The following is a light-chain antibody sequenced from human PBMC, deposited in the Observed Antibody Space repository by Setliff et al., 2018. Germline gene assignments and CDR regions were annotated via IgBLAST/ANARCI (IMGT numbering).Light chain of an antibody. Sequence: LTQPPSASGAPGQRVTISCTGLSSNIGAGYEVHWYQRFPGTALKLLIYTNTNRPSGVPDRFSASKSGTSASLAITGLQAEDEADYYCQSYDSSLSAVVFGGGTK. J-gene: IGLJ2*01. CDR3: QSYDSSLSAVV. V-gene: IGLV1-40*01. CDR1: SSNIGAGYE. CDR2: TNT.